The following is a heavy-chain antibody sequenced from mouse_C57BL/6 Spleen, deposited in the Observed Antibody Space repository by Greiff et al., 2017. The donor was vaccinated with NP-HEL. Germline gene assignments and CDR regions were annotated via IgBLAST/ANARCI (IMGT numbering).Heavy chain of an antibody. CDR1: GYTFTDYY. CDR3: ARSRITTGHEAMDY. D-gene: IGHD1-1*01. Sequence: QVQLKESGAELVRPGASVKLSCKASGYTFTDYYINWVKQRPGQGLEWIARIYPGSGNTYYNEKFKGKATLTAEKSSSTAYMQLSSLTSEDSAVYFCARSRITTGHEAMDYWGQGTSVTVSS. CDR2: IYPGSGNT. V-gene: IGHV1-76*01. J-gene: IGHJ4*01.